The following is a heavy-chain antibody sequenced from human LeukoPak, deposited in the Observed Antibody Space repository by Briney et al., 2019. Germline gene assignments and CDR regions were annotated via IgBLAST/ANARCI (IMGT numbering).Heavy chain of an antibody. CDR1: NYTFISYG. CDR3: ARELRGTYYYESSGSDY. Sequence: GASVKVSCKTSNYTFISYGMSWVRQAPGQGLEWMGWISAFNGNRNYAQKFQGRVTMTTDTSTSTGYLEVRSLRVDDTAVYYCARELRGTYYYESSGSDYWGQGTLVTVSS. V-gene: IGHV1-18*01. D-gene: IGHD3-22*01. J-gene: IGHJ4*02. CDR2: ISAFNGNR.